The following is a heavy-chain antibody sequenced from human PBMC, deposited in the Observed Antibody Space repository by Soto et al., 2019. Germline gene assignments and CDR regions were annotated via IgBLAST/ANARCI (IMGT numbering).Heavy chain of an antibody. CDR3: ASSIKRDYDFWSGYYDLACDY. J-gene: IGHJ4*02. D-gene: IGHD3-3*01. Sequence: GGSLRLSCAASGFTFSSYSMNWVRQAPGKGLEWVSSISSSSSYIYYADSVKGRFTISRDNAKNSLYLQMNSLRAEDTAVYYCASSIKRDYDFWSGYYDLACDYWGQGTLVTVSS. V-gene: IGHV3-21*01. CDR2: ISSSSSYI. CDR1: GFTFSSYS.